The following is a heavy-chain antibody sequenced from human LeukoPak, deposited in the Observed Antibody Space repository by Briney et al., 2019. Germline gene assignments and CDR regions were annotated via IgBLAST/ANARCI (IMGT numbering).Heavy chain of an antibody. CDR2: ISYDGSNK. J-gene: IGHJ4*02. CDR3: AREYGYGGNLNLDY. Sequence: GGSLRLSCAASGFTFSSYSMNWVRQAPGKGLEWVAVISYDGSNKYYADSVKGRFTISRDNSKNTLYLQMNSLRAEDTAVYYCAREYGYGGNLNLDYWGQGTLVTVSS. D-gene: IGHD4-23*01. V-gene: IGHV3-30*03. CDR1: GFTFSSYS.